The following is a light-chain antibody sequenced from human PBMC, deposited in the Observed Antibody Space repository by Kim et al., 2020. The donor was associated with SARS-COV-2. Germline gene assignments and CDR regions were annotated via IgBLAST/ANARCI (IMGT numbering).Light chain of an antibody. CDR1: QSISTY. J-gene: IGKJ2*01. Sequence: IQMTQSPSSLSASVGDRVTITCRASQSISTYLNWYQQKPGKPPRVLISAASNLQSGVPSRISGSGSGTGFTLTITSLQLEDLATYYCQQSYSTPYTFGQGTKLEI. CDR2: AAS. V-gene: IGKV1-39*01. CDR3: QQSYSTPYT.